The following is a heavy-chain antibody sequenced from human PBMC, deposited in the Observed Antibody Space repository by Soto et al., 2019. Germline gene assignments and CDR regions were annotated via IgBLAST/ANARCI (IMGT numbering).Heavy chain of an antibody. CDR3: ASHRGPTGPNY. V-gene: IGHV4-39*01. CDR2: MYHSGNT. Sequence: QLQLQESGPGLVKPSETLSLTCTVSGDSISSNNYYWGWIRQPPGKGLEWIGSMYHSGNTYHNPSLKSRVNIPGDTSKNQLPLNLRSVPAADTAVYYCASHRGPTGPNYWGQGTQVTVSS. CDR1: GDSISSNNYY. D-gene: IGHD3-10*01. J-gene: IGHJ4*02.